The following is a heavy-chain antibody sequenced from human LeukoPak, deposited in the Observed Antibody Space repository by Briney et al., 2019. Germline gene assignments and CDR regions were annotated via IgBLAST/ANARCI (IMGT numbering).Heavy chain of an antibody. CDR2: ISAYNGNT. Sequence: ASVKVSCKASGYTFTSYGISWVRQAPGQGLEWMGWISAYNGNTNYAQKLQGRVTMTTDTSTSTAYMELRSLRSDDTAVYYCARVDGGAVTGWYFDLWGRGTLVTVSS. CDR1: GYTFTSYG. CDR3: ARVDGGAVTGWYFDL. V-gene: IGHV1-18*01. D-gene: IGHD4-17*01. J-gene: IGHJ2*01.